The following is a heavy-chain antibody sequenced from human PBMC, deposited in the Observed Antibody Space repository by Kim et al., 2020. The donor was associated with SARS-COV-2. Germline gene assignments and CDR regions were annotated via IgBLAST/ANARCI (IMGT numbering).Heavy chain of an antibody. Sequence: QGRVTMTRDTSTSTVYMELSSLRSEDTAVYYCARDELREYYYDSRNAFDIWGQGTMVTVSS. D-gene: IGHD3-22*01. J-gene: IGHJ3*02. CDR3: ARDELREYYYDSRNAFDI. V-gene: IGHV1-46*01.